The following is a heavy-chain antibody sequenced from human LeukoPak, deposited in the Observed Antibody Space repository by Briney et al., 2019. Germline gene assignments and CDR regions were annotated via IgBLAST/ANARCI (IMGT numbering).Heavy chain of an antibody. V-gene: IGHV3-30-3*01. CDR2: ISYDGSNK. J-gene: IGHJ3*02. Sequence: GGSLRLSCAASGFTFSSYAMHWVRQAPGKGLEWVAVISYDGSNKYYADSVKGRFTISRDNSKNTLYLQMNSLRAEDTAVYYCARVRNVRGVIDAFDIWGQGAMVTVSS. CDR3: ARVRNVRGVIDAFDI. D-gene: IGHD3-10*01. CDR1: GFTFSSYA.